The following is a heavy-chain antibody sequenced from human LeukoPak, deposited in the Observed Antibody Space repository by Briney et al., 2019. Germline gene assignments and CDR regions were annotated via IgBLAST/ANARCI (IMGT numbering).Heavy chain of an antibody. J-gene: IGHJ6*03. Sequence: GWSLRLSCAGSGFSFDDYSLLWVRQAPRRGREGVSGISWNSGSIGYADSVKGRFTISRDNAKNSLYLQMNSLRAGDTAVYYCAKDNGFRGRLNYYYMDVWGKGTTVTVSS. CDR3: AKDNGFRGRLNYYYMDV. V-gene: IGHV3-9*01. CDR2: ISWNSGSI. CDR1: GFSFDDYS. D-gene: IGHD3-10*01.